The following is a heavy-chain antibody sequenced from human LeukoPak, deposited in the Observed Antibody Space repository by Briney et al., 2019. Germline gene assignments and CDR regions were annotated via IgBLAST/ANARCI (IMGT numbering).Heavy chain of an antibody. CDR2: ISGSGGST. CDR1: GFTFSSYA. CDR3: AKDGDIVVVPAAILGYMDV. V-gene: IGHV3-23*01. J-gene: IGHJ6*03. Sequence: GGSLRLSCAASGFTFSSYAMSWVRQAPGKGLEWVSAISGSGGSTYYADSVKGRFTTSRDNSKNTLYLQMNSLRAEDTAVYYCAKDGDIVVVPAAILGYMDVWGKGTTVTVSS. D-gene: IGHD2-2*01.